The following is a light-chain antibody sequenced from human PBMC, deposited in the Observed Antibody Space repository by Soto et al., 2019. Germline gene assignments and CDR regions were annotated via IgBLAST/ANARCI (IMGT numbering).Light chain of an antibody. Sequence: EIVRTQSPATLSVSPGERATLACRASQSVSSNLAWYQQKLGQAPRVLIYGASTRATGIPARFSGSGSGTEFILTISSLQSEDFAVYYCHEYNTWPWTFGQGTKVDIK. J-gene: IGKJ1*01. V-gene: IGKV3-15*01. CDR1: QSVSSN. CDR3: HEYNTWPWT. CDR2: GAS.